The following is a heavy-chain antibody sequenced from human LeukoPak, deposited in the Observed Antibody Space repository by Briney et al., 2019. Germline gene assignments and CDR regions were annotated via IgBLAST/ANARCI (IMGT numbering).Heavy chain of an antibody. CDR2: IYTSGST. D-gene: IGHD3-10*01. CDR1: GGSISSGSYY. V-gene: IGHV4-61*02. Sequence: SQTLSLTCTVSGGSISSGSYYWSWIRQPAGKGLEWIGRIYTSGSTNYNPSLKSRVTMSVDTSKNQFSLKLSSVTAADTAVYYCARESRRSYCNEYWGQGTLVTVSS. CDR3: ARESRRSYCNEY. J-gene: IGHJ4*02.